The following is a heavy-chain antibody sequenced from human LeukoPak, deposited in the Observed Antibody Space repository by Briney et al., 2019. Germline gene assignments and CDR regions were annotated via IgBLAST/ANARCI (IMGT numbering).Heavy chain of an antibody. CDR2: IIPIFGTA. D-gene: IGHD1-26*01. V-gene: IGHV1-69*05. Sequence: ASVKVSCKASGDAFSSYAISWVRQAPGQGLEWMGGIIPIFGTANYAQKFQGRVTITTDESTSTAYMELSSLRSEDTAVYYCARDEATGSIVGAFDAFDIWGQGTMVTVSS. CDR3: ARDEATGSIVGAFDAFDI. CDR1: GDAFSSYA. J-gene: IGHJ3*02.